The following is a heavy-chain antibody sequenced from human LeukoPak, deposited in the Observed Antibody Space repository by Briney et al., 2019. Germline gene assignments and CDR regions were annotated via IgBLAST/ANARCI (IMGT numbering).Heavy chain of an antibody. J-gene: IGHJ6*03. CDR3: ARDQGSSSWPYYYYYYMDV. CDR2: ISGSGGST. V-gene: IGHV3-23*01. CDR1: GFTFSSYG. D-gene: IGHD6-13*01. Sequence: GGSLRLSCAASGFTFSSYGMHWVRQAPGKGLEWVSAISGSGGSTYYADSEKGRFTISRDNSKNTLYLQMNSLRAEDTAVYYCARDQGSSSWPYYYYYYMDVWGKGTTVTVSS.